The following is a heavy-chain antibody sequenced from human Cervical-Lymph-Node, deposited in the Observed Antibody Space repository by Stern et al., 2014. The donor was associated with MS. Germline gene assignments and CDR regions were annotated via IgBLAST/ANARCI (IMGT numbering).Heavy chain of an antibody. CDR3: TKDGGCGSTSCYTP. Sequence: VQLVESGGGLVQPGGSLRLSCAASGFTFSSYAMAWVRQAPGKGLEWLSSISDSGAGTYYADSVKGRLTISRDNPRNTLYLQINTVRAEDSAVYYCTKDGGCGSTSCYTPWGQGTLVTVSS. CDR2: ISDSGAGT. CDR1: GFTFSSYA. D-gene: IGHD2-2*02. J-gene: IGHJ5*02. V-gene: IGHV3-23*04.